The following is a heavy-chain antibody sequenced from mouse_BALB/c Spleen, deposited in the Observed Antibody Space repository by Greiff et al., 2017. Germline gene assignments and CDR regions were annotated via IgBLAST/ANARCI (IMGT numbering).Heavy chain of an antibody. CDR1: GFTFSNYW. D-gene: IGHD2-4*01. CDR2: IRLKSNNYAT. J-gene: IGHJ1*01. Sequence: EVKLEESGGGLVQPGGSMKLSCVASGFTFSNYWMNWVRQSPEKGLEWVAEIRLKSNNYATHYAESVKGRFTISRDDSKSSVYLQMNNLRAEDTGIYYCTGDYEADWYFDVWGAGTTVTVSS. CDR3: TGDYEADWYFDV. V-gene: IGHV6-6*02.